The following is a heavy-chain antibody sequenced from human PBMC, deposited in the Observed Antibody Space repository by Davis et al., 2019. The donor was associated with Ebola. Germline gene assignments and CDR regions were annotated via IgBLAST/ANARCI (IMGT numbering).Heavy chain of an antibody. V-gene: IGHV4-39*01. D-gene: IGHD6-6*01. CDR2: IYYSGST. CDR3: ARGYSSSSLWY. CDR1: GGSISSSTYY. J-gene: IGHJ4*02. Sequence: MPSETLSLTCTVSGGSISSSTYYWGWIRQPPGKGLAWIGSIYYSGSTYYNPSLKSRVTISVDTSKNQFSLRLSSVTAADTAVYYCARGYSSSSLWYWGQGTLVTVSS.